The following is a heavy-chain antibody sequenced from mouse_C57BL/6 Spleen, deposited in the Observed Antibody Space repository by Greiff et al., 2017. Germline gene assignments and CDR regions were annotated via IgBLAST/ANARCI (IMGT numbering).Heavy chain of an antibody. V-gene: IGHV1-53*01. Sequence: QVQLQQPGTELVKPGASVKLSCKASGYTFTSYWMHWVKQRPGQGLEWIGNINPSNGGTNYNEKFKSKATLTVDKSSSTAYLQLSSLTSEDSAVSYCARDQKGPYYFDYWGQGTTLTVSS. CDR2: INPSNGGT. D-gene: IGHD3-3*01. J-gene: IGHJ2*01. CDR1: GYTFTSYW. CDR3: ARDQKGPYYFDY.